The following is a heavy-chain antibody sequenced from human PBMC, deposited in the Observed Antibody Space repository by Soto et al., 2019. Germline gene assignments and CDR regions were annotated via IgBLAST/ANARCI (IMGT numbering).Heavy chain of an antibody. CDR2: VSGSGVST. J-gene: IGHJ5*02. D-gene: IGHD6-13*01. CDR1: GFTFSSYA. CDR3: AKGRSSSWFPTANWFAP. V-gene: IGHV3-23*01. Sequence: EVQLLESGGGLVQPGGSLRLSCAASGFTFSSYAMSWVRQAPGKGLGWVSAVSGSGVSTYSADSVKGRFTISRDNSKNTLYLQMNSLRAEDTAVYYCAKGRSSSWFPTANWFAPWGQGTLVTVSS.